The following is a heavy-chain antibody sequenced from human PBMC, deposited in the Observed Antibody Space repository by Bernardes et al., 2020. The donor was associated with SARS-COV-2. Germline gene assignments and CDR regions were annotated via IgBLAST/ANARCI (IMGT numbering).Heavy chain of an antibody. J-gene: IGHJ4*02. D-gene: IGHD6-13*01. Sequence: VKVSCKASGYPFTSYDFNWVRQASGQGLERMGWMNPDTGNIVYAQRFQGRVTMTRDTSIGTAYMELSSLTSEDSAVYYCYSSTWYGGGFDHWGQGTLVTVSS. V-gene: IGHV1-8*01. CDR2: MNPDTGNI. CDR3: YSSTWYGGGFDH. CDR1: GYPFTSYD.